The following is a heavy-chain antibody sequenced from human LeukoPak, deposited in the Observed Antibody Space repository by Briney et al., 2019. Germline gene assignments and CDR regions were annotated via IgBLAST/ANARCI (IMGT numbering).Heavy chain of an antibody. CDR3: ARGGITIFGVVIDYYFDY. V-gene: IGHV1-69*13. D-gene: IGHD3-3*01. CDR1: GGTFSSYA. CDR2: IIPIFGTA. J-gene: IGHJ4*02. Sequence: GASVKVSCKASGGTFSSYAISWVRQAPGQGLEWMGGIIPIFGTANYAQKFQGRVTITADESTSTAYMELRSLRSDDTAVYYCARGGITIFGVVIDYYFDYWGQGTLVTVSS.